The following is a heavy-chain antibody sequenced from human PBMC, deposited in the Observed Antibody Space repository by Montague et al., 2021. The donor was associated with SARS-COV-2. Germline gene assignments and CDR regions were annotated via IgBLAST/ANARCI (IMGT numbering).Heavy chain of an antibody. D-gene: IGHD2-15*01. CDR2: IYYSGST. CDR3: SRHVSGTFTHCDP. CDR1: GGSLSSYY. Sequence: SETLSLTCTVSGGSLSSYYWSWIRQPPGKGLEWIGYIYYSGSTNYNPSLKSRVTISVDTSKNQFSLNLSSVTAADTAVYYCSRHVSGTFTHCDPWGQGSLVTVSS. V-gene: IGHV4-59*08. J-gene: IGHJ5*02.